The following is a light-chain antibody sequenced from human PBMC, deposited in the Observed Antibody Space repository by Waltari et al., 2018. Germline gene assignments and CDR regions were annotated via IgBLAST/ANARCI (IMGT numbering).Light chain of an antibody. CDR1: SATIAAGYP. V-gene: IGLV1-40*01. Sequence: QSVLTPPPSVSGAPRPRVTVSCPGSSATIAAGYPLPWSPHLPGTAPKLLIYANNNRPSGVPDRFSGSKSGTSASLAITGLQADDEADYYCQSYDTSLSGSNWVFGGGTKLTVL. CDR3: QSYDTSLSGSNWV. CDR2: ANN. J-gene: IGLJ3*02.